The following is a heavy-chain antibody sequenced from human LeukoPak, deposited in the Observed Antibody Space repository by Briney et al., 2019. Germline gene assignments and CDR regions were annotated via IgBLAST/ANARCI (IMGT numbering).Heavy chain of an antibody. D-gene: IGHD1-26*01. J-gene: IGHJ4*02. CDR2: IYTSGST. CDR3: ARHGFRSGSYYFDY. Sequence: PSETLSLTCTVSGGSISSNYWSWLRQAPGKGLEWVGYIYTSGSTNYNTSLKSRVTISVDTSKNQFSLKLSSVTAADTAVYYCARHGFRSGSYYFDYWGQGTLVTVSS. V-gene: IGHV4-4*09. CDR1: GGSISSNY.